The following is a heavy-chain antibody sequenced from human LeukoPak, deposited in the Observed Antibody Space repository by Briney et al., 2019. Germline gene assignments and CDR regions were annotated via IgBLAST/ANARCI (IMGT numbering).Heavy chain of an antibody. D-gene: IGHD3-3*01. CDR3: ARAISGTNSRYFYFHMDV. V-gene: IGHV4-38-2*02. CDR2: IYHSGST. CDR1: GYSISSGYY. J-gene: IGHJ6*03. Sequence: SETLSLTCTVSGYSISSGYYWGWIRQPPGKGLEWIGSIYHSGSTYYNPSLKSRVTMSVDTSKNQFSLRLISVTAADTAMYYCARAISGTNSRYFYFHMDVWGKGTTVTVSS.